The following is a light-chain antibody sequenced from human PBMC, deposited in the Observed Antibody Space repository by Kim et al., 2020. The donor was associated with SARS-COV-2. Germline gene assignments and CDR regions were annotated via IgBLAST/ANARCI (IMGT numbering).Light chain of an antibody. CDR2: DAS. CDR3: QQYGGSV. Sequence: SLSPGERATLSCRACQSVPSGDLVWYQQRPGQSPRLLIYDASRRAPGIPDRFSGSGSGTDFSLTISRLEPEDFGVYYCQQYGGSVFGGGTKVDIK. CDR1: QSVPSGD. J-gene: IGKJ4*01. V-gene: IGKV3-20*01.